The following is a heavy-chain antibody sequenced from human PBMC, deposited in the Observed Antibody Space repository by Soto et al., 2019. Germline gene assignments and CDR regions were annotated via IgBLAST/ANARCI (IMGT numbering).Heavy chain of an antibody. Sequence: EVQLVESGGGLVQHGGSLRRSCAASGFTVSSYWLHWVRQVAEKGQVWVSGINSDGSITNYADAVKGRFTISRDNVKNTLYLQMQSLSAEDTAVYYCVRYPRSVGGSYRPDYWGQGTLVTVSS. CDR1: GFTVSSYW. CDR2: INSDGSIT. J-gene: IGHJ4*02. V-gene: IGHV3-74*01. CDR3: VRYPRSVGGSYRPDY. D-gene: IGHD3-16*02.